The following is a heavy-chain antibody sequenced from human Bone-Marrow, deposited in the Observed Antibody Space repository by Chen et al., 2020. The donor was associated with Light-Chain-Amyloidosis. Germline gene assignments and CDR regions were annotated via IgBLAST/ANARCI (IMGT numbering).Heavy chain of an antibody. V-gene: IGHV1-2*06. CDR3: AREGGVAAPLDH. D-gene: IGHD6-13*01. Sequence: QVQLVQSGAEVKEPGASVALSCKTSGYLFIGFYIHWIRQAPGEGLQWMGRIKPVSGATNYAQQFQGRITLSRDTSVNTAYMELHNLTSDAAAVYFCAREGGVAAPLDHWGQGTLVTVSA. J-gene: IGHJ4*02. CDR2: IKPVSGAT. CDR1: GYLFIGFY.